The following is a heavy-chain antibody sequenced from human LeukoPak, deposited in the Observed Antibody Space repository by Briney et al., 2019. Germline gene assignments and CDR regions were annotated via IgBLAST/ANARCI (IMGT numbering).Heavy chain of an antibody. J-gene: IGHJ4*02. CDR3: ARDNRSLLDS. V-gene: IGHV4-39*07. CDR1: GGSLRSSTYY. CDR2: IHYDGST. Sequence: SETLSLTCTVSGGSLRSSTYYWAWIRQPPGKGLEWLGSIHYDGSTFDNPSLKSRVTMSADTSRNHFSLKMTSVTAADTAVYYCARDNRSLLDSWGQGILVTVSS. D-gene: IGHD3-16*02.